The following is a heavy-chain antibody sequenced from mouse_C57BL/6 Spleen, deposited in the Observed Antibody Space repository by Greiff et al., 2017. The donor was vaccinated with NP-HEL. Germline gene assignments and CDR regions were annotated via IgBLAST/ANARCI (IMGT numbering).Heavy chain of an antibody. CDR1: GYAFSSSW. J-gene: IGHJ4*01. V-gene: IGHV1-82*01. CDR2: IYPGDGDT. CDR3: ARSGDTTVVEHYAMDY. D-gene: IGHD1-1*01. Sequence: VQRVESGPELVKPGASVKISCKASGYAFSSSWMNWVKQRPGKGLEWIGRIYPGDGDTNYNGKFKGKATLTADKSSSTAYMQLSSLTSEDSAVYFCARSGDTTVVEHYAMDYWGQGTSVTVSS.